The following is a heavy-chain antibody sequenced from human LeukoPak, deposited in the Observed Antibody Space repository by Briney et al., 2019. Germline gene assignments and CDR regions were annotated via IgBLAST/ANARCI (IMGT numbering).Heavy chain of an antibody. CDR3: AREGFHGRELFPTFAY. V-gene: IGHV1-69*06. Sequence: SVKVSCKASGGTFSSYAISWVRQAPGQGLEWMGGIIPIFGTANYAQKFQGRVTITADKSTSTVYMELSSLRSEDTAVYYCAREGFHGRELFPTFAYWGQGTLVTVSS. J-gene: IGHJ4*02. CDR2: IIPIFGTA. D-gene: IGHD3-10*01. CDR1: GGTFSSYA.